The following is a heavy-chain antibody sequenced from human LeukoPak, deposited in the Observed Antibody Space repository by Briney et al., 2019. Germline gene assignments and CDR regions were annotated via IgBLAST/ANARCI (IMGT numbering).Heavy chain of an antibody. D-gene: IGHD3-22*01. J-gene: IGHJ3*02. V-gene: IGHV1-18*01. Sequence: ASVKVSCMASGYTFTSDGISWVRQAPGQGLEWMGWISAYNGNTNYAQKLQGRVTMTTDTSTSTAYMELRSLRSDDTAVYYCARVGYYDSSGYYAFDIWGQGTMVTVSS. CDR2: ISAYNGNT. CDR3: ARVGYYDSSGYYAFDI. CDR1: GYTFTSDG.